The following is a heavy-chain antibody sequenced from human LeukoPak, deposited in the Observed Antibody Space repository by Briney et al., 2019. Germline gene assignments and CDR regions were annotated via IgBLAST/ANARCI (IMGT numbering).Heavy chain of an antibody. J-gene: IGHJ4*02. CDR3: ARAYTSWSFDY. Sequence: PSETLSLTCTVSGVSISTYYWSWIRQPPGKGLEWIGYIYYSGNTNYNPSLKSRVTISVDTSENQFSLKLSSVTAADTAVYYCARAYTSWSFDYWGQGTLVTVSS. V-gene: IGHV4-59*01. CDR2: IYYSGNT. D-gene: IGHD2-2*02. CDR1: GVSISTYY.